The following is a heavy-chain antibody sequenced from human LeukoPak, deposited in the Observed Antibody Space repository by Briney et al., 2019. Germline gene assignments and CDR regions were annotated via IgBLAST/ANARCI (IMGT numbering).Heavy chain of an antibody. CDR2: ISSSSSYT. V-gene: IGHV3-11*03. CDR1: GFTFSDYY. Sequence: GGSLRLSCAASGFTFSDYYMSWISQAPGKGLEWVSYISSSSSYTNYADSVKGRFTISRDNSKNTLYLQMNSLRAEDTAVYYCAKRASGSGTSLYYFDYWGQGTLVTVSS. CDR3: AKRASGSGTSLYYFDY. D-gene: IGHD3-10*01. J-gene: IGHJ4*02.